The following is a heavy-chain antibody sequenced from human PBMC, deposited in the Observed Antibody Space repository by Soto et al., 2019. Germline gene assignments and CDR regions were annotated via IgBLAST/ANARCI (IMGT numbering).Heavy chain of an antibody. CDR1: GRSVTSHY. V-gene: IGHV4-59*02. D-gene: IGHD2-2*02. Sequence: SETLSLTCTVSGRSVTSHYWSWIRQPPGKGLEWIGYIFYSGSTNYNPSLRSRATMSADTSKNQFSLNLRSVTAADTAVYYCARDRGSLIPGNTFDPRGQGTLVTVSS. CDR2: IFYSGST. CDR3: ARDRGSLIPGNTFDP. J-gene: IGHJ5*02.